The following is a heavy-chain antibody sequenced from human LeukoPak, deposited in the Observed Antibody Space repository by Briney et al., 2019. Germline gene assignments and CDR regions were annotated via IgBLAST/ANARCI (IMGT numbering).Heavy chain of an antibody. CDR3: ARLISGSYSAADY. V-gene: IGHV4-59*01. CDR1: GGSISSYY. CDR2: IYYSGST. J-gene: IGHJ4*02. D-gene: IGHD1-26*01. Sequence: PSETLSLTCTVSGGSISSYYWGWIRQPPGKGLGGIVYIYYSGSTNYNPSLKSRVTISVDTSKNQFSLKLSSVTAADTAVYYCARLISGSYSAADYWGQGTLVTVSS.